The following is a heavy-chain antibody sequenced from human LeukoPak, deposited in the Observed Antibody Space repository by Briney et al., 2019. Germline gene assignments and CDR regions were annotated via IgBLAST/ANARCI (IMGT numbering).Heavy chain of an antibody. Sequence: SETLSVTCTVSGASITSYYWTWIRQPPGKGLEWIAYIHYSGSTNRNPSLKSRVTISVDMSKNQFSLKLSSVTAADTAVYYCARDLRAAYWGQGTLVTVSS. CDR2: IHYSGST. CDR3: ARDLRAAY. V-gene: IGHV4-59*01. J-gene: IGHJ4*02. CDR1: GASITSYY. D-gene: IGHD3-16*01.